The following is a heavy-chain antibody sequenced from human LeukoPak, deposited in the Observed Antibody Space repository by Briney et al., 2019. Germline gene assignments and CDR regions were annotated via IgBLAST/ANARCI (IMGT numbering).Heavy chain of an antibody. J-gene: IGHJ4*02. D-gene: IGHD5-24*01. Sequence: GGSLRLSCAASGFTFSSYGMHWVRQAPGKGLEGVAFIRYDGSNKYYADSVKGRFTISRDNSKNTLYLQMNSLRAEDTAVYYCAKDLGRGGYNLRTFDYWGQGTLVTVSS. CDR3: AKDLGRGGYNLRTFDY. CDR2: IRYDGSNK. CDR1: GFTFSSYG. V-gene: IGHV3-30*02.